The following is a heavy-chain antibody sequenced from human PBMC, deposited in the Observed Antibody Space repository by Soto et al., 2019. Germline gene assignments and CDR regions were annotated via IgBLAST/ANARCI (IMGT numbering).Heavy chain of an antibody. CDR3: ARDWVGSGGSSNPRYANWFDP. CDR1: GGTFSRYT. V-gene: IGHV1-69*04. J-gene: IGHJ5*02. D-gene: IGHD3-10*01. Sequence: ASVKVSCKASGGTFSRYTISWVRQAPGQGLERMGRIIPILGIANYAQKFQGRVTITADKSTSTAYMELSSLRSEDTAVYYCARDWVGSGGSSNPRYANWFDPWGQGTLVTVSS. CDR2: IIPILGIA.